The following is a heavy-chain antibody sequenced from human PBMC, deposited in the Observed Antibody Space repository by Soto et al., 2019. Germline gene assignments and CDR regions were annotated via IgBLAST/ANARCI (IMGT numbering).Heavy chain of an antibody. D-gene: IGHD3-22*01. CDR3: ARDQYYYDSSGYSPFDY. CDR2: IGSSSTTI. V-gene: IGHV3-48*02. J-gene: IGHJ4*02. CDR1: GFSFSTYS. Sequence: PGGSLRLSCAASGFSFSTYSMNWVRQAPGKGLEWVSYIGSSSTTIYYADSVKGRFTISRDSAKKSLYLQMNSLRDEDTAVYYCARDQYYYDSSGYSPFDYWGQGTLVTVSS.